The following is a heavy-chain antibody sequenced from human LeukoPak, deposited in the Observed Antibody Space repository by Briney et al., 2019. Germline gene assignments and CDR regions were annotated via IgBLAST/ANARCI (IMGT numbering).Heavy chain of an antibody. Sequence: PSETLSLTCSVSGDSINNHYWNWIRQPPGKGLEWVGYIHYSGGTTYNPSLESRVTISVDRSKKEFSLKLISVTPADTAAYYCARDYDFRVGQWYYAMDVWGQGTTVTVSS. CDR3: ARDYDFRVGQWYYAMDV. V-gene: IGHV4-59*11. D-gene: IGHD3-3*01. J-gene: IGHJ6*02. CDR1: GDSINNHY. CDR2: IHYSGGT.